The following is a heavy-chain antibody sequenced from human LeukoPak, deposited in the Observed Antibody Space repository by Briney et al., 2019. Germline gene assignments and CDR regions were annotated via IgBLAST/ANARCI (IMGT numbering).Heavy chain of an antibody. CDR1: GYTFTSYD. CDR2: MNPNSGNT. V-gene: IGHV1-8*01. CDR3: ARKGPANYYYYYMDV. Sequence: ASVKVSCKASGYTFTSYDINWVRQAPGQGPEWMGWMNPNSGNTGYAQKFQGRVTMTRNTSISTAYMELSSLRSEDTAVYFCARKGPANYYYYYMDVWGKGTTVTVSS. D-gene: IGHD2-2*01. J-gene: IGHJ6*03.